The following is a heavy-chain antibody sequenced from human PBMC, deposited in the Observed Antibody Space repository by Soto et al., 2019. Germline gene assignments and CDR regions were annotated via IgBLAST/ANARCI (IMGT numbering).Heavy chain of an antibody. CDR1: GFTFGDYA. J-gene: IGHJ5*02. Sequence: GGSLRLSCTASGFTFGDYAMSWFRQAPGKGLEWVGFIRSKAYGGTTEYAASVKGRFTISRDDSKSIAYLQMNSLKTEDTAVYYCTSERPAQDIVVVPAAMLFDPWGQGTLVTVSS. CDR2: IRSKAYGGTT. V-gene: IGHV3-49*03. CDR3: TSERPAQDIVVVPAAMLFDP. D-gene: IGHD2-2*01.